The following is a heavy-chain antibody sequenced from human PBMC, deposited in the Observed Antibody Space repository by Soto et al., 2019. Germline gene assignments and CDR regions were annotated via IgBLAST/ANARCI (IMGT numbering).Heavy chain of an antibody. Sequence: GSLRLSCAATGFIFSSYLMSWVRQAPGKGLEWVANIKQDGSEKYYVDSAKGRFTISRDNAKNSLHLQMNSLRAEDTAVYYCARGFNSALDIWGQGKMVTVSS. CDR3: ARGFNSALDI. CDR2: IKQDGSEK. J-gene: IGHJ3*02. V-gene: IGHV3-7*01. CDR1: GFIFSSYL.